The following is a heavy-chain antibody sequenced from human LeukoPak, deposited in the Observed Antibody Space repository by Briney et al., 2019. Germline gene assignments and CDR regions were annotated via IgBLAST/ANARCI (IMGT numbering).Heavy chain of an antibody. Sequence: GGSLRLSCAASGFTFSSYSMNWVRQAPGKGLEWVSSISTSSSYIYYADSVKGRFTISRDNSKNTLYLQMNSLRAEDTAVYYCANGFDDYVWGSYRLDYWGQGTLVTVSS. D-gene: IGHD3-16*02. CDR3: ANGFDDYVWGSYRLDY. CDR1: GFTFSSYS. J-gene: IGHJ4*02. V-gene: IGHV3-21*01. CDR2: ISTSSSYI.